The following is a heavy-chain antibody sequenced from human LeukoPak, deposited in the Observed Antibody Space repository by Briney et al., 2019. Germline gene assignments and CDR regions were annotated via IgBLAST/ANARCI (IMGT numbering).Heavy chain of an antibody. CDR2: INDRGHT. V-gene: IGHV4-34*01. CDR1: GGSFSCYH. Sequence: SETLSLTCAVHGGSFSCYHLNWIRQSPEKGLEWIGEINDRGHTNYNPSLKSRVTISVDTSKKQFSLRLSSVTAADTAVYYCARDPTTVVTLPYYFDFWGQGTLVAVSS. D-gene: IGHD4-23*01. J-gene: IGHJ4*02. CDR3: ARDPTTVVTLPYYFDF.